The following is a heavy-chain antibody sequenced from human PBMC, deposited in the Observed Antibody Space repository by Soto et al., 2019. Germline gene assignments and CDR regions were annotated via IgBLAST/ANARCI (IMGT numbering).Heavy chain of an antibody. CDR3: ARDPTVAGTFLGYYYGMDV. CDR1: GGTFSSYT. CDR2: IIPILGIA. V-gene: IGHV1-69*08. D-gene: IGHD6-19*01. J-gene: IGHJ6*02. Sequence: QVQLVQSGAEVKKPGSSVKVSCKASGGTFSSYTISWVRQAPGQGLEWMGRIIPILGIANYAQKFQGRVTITADKSTSTAYMERSSLRAEDTAVYYCARDPTVAGTFLGYYYGMDVWGQGTTVTVSS.